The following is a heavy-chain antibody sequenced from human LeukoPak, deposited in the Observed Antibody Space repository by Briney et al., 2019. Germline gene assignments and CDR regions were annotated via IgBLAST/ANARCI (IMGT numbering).Heavy chain of an antibody. CDR1: GYTFTGYY. J-gene: IGHJ4*02. CDR2: INPNSGGT. D-gene: IGHD3-22*01. CDR3: ARGGPFTMIVVVPLGY. Sequence: ASVKVSCKASGYTFTGYYMHWVRQAPGQGLEWMGWINPNSGGTNYAQKFQGRVTMTRDTSISTAYMELSRLRSDDTAVYYCARGGPFTMIVVVPLGYWGQGTLVTVSS. V-gene: IGHV1-2*02.